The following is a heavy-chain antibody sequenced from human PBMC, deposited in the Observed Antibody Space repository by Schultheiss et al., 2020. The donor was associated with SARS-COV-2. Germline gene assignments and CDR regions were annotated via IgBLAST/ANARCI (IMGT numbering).Heavy chain of an antibody. CDR2: ISSSSSYI. Sequence: GESLKISCAASGFTFSSYAMSWVRQAPGKGLEWVSSISSSSSYIYYADSVKGRFTISRDNAKNSLYLQMNSLRAEDTALYYCAKGVGATDYYGMDVWGQGTTVTVSS. D-gene: IGHD1-26*01. CDR3: AKGVGATDYYGMDV. CDR1: GFTFSSYA. V-gene: IGHV3-21*04. J-gene: IGHJ6*02.